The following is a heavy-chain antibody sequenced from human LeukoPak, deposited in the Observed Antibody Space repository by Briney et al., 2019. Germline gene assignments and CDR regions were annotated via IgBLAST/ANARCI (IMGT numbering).Heavy chain of an antibody. V-gene: IGHV3-23*01. CDR3: AKDRPYFDWLLSVGREDAFDI. CDR2: ISGSGGST. D-gene: IGHD3-9*01. Sequence: PGGSLRLSCAASGFTFSSYAMSWVHQAPGKGLEWVSAISGSGGSTNYADSVKSRFTISRDNSKNTLYLQMNSQRAEDTAVYYCAKDRPYFDWLLSVGREDAFDIWGPGTMVTVSS. J-gene: IGHJ3*02. CDR1: GFTFSSYA.